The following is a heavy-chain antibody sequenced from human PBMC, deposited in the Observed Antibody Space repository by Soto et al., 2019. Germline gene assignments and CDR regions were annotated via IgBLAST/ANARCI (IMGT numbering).Heavy chain of an antibody. CDR1: GYTFTSYG. D-gene: IGHD2-2*02. CDR3: AREARDYVDCSSTSCYRNDAFDI. J-gene: IGHJ3*02. Sequence: ASVKVSCKASGYTFTSYGISWVRQAPGRGLEWMGWISAYNGNTNYAQKLQGRVTMTTDTSTSTAYMELRSLRSDDTAVCYCAREARDYVDCSSTSCYRNDAFDIWGQGTMVTVSS. V-gene: IGHV1-18*04. CDR2: ISAYNGNT.